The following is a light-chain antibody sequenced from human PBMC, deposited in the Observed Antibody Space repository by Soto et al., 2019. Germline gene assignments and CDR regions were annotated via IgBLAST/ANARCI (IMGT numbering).Light chain of an antibody. J-gene: IGKJ4*01. CDR2: AAS. Sequence: QLNQAPSFLSAFGRVRVTITCRASQGLSRYLAWYQQKPGKAPKLLIYAASTLQSGVPSRFSGSGSGTEFTLTISSLQPEDFATYYCQQLNSYPRTFGGGTKVEIK. V-gene: IGKV1-9*01. CDR3: QQLNSYPRT. CDR1: QGLSRY.